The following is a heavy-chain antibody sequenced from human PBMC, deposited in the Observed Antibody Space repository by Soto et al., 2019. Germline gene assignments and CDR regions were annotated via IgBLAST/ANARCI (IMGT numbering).Heavy chain of an antibody. J-gene: IGHJ4*02. V-gene: IGHV4-31*01. D-gene: IGHD3-22*01. CDR3: ARYYDSSGYYLRAHFDY. CDR1: GGSISSGGYY. CDR2: IYYSGST. Sequence: SETLSLTCTVSGGSISSGGYYWSWIRQHPGKGLEWIGYIYYSGSTYYNPSLKRQVTISVDTSKNQFSLKLSSVTAADTAVYYCARYYDSSGYYLRAHFDYWGQGTLVTVSS.